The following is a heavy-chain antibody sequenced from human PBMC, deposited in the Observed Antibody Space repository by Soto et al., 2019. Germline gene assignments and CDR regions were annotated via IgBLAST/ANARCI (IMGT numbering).Heavy chain of an antibody. CDR3: TRENIENSDGLYDAFDI. J-gene: IGHJ3*02. CDR2: MNPKSGGA. V-gene: IGHV1-2*02. D-gene: IGHD5-18*01. Sequence: ASVKVSCKTSGYTFTDYYTHWVRQAPGQGLEWMGWMNPKSGGAYFAQKFQGRATLTRDTSIGTAYIEVNSLTSDDTAVYFCTRENIENSDGLYDAFDIWGQGTTVTVSS. CDR1: GYTFTDYY.